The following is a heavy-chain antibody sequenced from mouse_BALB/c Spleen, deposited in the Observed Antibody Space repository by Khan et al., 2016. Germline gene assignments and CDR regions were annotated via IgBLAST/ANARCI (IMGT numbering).Heavy chain of an antibody. J-gene: IGHJ3*01. Sequence: EVELVESGGDLVKPGGSLKLSCAASGFTFSSYGMSWVRQTPDKRLEWVATISSGGSYTYYPASVKGRFTISRDNAKNPLYLQMSSLKSEDTAMYDGSRTRLLGKGNTYGFDYGGQGTLVTVSA. D-gene: IGHD2-12*01. CDR3: SRTRLLGKGNTYGFDY. CDR1: GFTFSSYG. V-gene: IGHV5-6*01. CDR2: ISSGGSYT.